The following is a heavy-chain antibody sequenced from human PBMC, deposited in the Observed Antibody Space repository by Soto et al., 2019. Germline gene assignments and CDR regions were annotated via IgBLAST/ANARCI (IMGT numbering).Heavy chain of an antibody. CDR3: ANTRGLGLMDA. J-gene: IGHJ6*03. Sequence: QVHLLESGPGLVEPSGTLSLTCTVSGGSISSRNRWSWVRHSPGKGLEWIGEVSHSGSTNSNPSLKGRVTISLDKSNNQFSLNLESMTAADAAVYFCANTRGLGLMDAWGKGTTVVVSS. V-gene: IGHV4-4*02. D-gene: IGHD2-2*01. CDR1: GGSISSRNR. CDR2: VSHSGST.